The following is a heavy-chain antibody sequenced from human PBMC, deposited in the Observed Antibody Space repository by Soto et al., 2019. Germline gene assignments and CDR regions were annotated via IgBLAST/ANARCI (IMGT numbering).Heavy chain of an antibody. CDR3: GIVDMSTFGGITGPKDAFDR. D-gene: IGHD3-16*01. V-gene: IGHV4-30-4*01. J-gene: IGHJ3*01. CDR2: IYFSEST. CDR1: GASISSGDYY. Sequence: SETLSLTCNVSGASISSGDYYWSWIRQPPGKGLEWIGYIYFSESTSYNPSLKSRVTISGDKSKNQFSLRLTSVTAADPAVYYYGIVDMSTFGGITGPKDAFDRWGQGIMVS.